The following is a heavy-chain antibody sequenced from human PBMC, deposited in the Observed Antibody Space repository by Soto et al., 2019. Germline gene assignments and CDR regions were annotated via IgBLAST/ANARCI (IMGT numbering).Heavy chain of an antibody. CDR2: INHSGST. Sequence: LETLSLTCAVYGGSFSGYYLSWIRQPPGKGLEWIGEINHSGSTNYNPSLKSRVTISVDTSKNQFSLKLSSVTAADTAVYYCARASRDFWSGYPLWDYWGQGTLVTVSS. CDR1: GGSFSGYY. D-gene: IGHD3-3*01. J-gene: IGHJ4*02. CDR3: ARASRDFWSGYPLWDY. V-gene: IGHV4-34*01.